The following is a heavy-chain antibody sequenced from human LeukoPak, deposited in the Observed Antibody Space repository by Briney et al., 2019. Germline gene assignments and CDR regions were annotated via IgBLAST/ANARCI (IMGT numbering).Heavy chain of an antibody. D-gene: IGHD6-13*01. V-gene: IGHV1-18*01. J-gene: IGHJ6*02. CDR3: ARERSRDYYYYGMDV. CDR1: GYTFTSYG. Sequence: ASVKVSCKASGYTFTSYGISWVRQAPGQGLEWMGWISAYNGNTNYAQKLRGRVTMTTDTSTSTAYMELRSLRSDDTAVYYCARERSRDYYYYGMDVWGQGTTVTVSS. CDR2: ISAYNGNT.